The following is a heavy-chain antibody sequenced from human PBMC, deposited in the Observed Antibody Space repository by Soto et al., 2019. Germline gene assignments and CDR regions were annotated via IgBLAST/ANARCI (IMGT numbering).Heavy chain of an antibody. CDR1: GFTFSDYG. CDR2: IRYDGTNK. D-gene: IGHD2-2*01. CDR3: ERQKYLSWYAGLDV. J-gene: IGHJ6*02. V-gene: IGHV3-33*01. Sequence: PGGSLRLSSAGSGFTFSDYGIHWVLQSPGKGLEWVALIRYDGTNKYYADSLQGRFTISRDNAKNMVYLQIKSLRAEDTAIYHCERQKYLSWYAGLDVWGQGTAVTLSS.